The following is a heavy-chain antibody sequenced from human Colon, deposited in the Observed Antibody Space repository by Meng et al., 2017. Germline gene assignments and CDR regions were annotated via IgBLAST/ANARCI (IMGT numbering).Heavy chain of an antibody. CDR3: VREGWEQQYWYFDL. D-gene: IGHD1/OR15-1a*01. J-gene: IGHJ2*01. CDR1: EFTFSSYD. V-gene: IGHV3-48*03. Sequence: GESLKISCAASEFTFSSYDMNWVRQAPGKGLGWISYITFSGGDGRYADSVRDRFTISRDNAKNSLFLQLNSLRADDTAVYYCVREGWEQQYWYFDLWGRGTLVTVSS. CDR2: ITFSGGDG.